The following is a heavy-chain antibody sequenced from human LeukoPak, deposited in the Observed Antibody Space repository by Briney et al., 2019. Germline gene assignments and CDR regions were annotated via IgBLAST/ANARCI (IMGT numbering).Heavy chain of an antibody. CDR3: AREIKTAMVGPLPDY. D-gene: IGHD5-18*01. CDR1: GYIFTGYY. J-gene: IGHJ4*02. V-gene: IGHV1-2*02. Sequence: ASVKVSCKASGYIFTGYYMHWVRQAPGQGLEWMGWINPNSGGTNYAQKFQGRVTMTRDTSISTAYMELSRLRSDDTAVYYCAREIKTAMVGPLPDYWGQGTLVTVSS. CDR2: INPNSGGT.